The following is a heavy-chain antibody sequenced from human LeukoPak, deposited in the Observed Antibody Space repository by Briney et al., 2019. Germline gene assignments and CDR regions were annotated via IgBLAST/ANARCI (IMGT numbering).Heavy chain of an antibody. D-gene: IGHD3-10*01. CDR2: MNPNSGNT. J-gene: IGHJ5*02. Sequence: ASVKVSCKASGYTFTSYDINWVRQATGQGLEWMGWMNPNSGNTGYAQKFQGRVTMTRNTSISTAYMELSSLRSEDTAVYYCARGLPLPREVRGVSGDNWFDPWGQGTLVTVSS. CDR1: GYTFTSYD. CDR3: ARGLPLPREVRGVSGDNWFDP. V-gene: IGHV1-8*01.